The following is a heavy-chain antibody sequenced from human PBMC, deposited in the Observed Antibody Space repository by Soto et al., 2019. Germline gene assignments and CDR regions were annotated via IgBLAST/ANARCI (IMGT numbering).Heavy chain of an antibody. CDR3: ARQGEYSSSPYYYYYGMDV. V-gene: IGHV5-10-1*01. J-gene: IGHJ6*02. CDR1: GYSFTSYW. Sequence: GESLKISCKGPGYSFTSYWISWVRQMPGKGLEWMGRIDPSDSYTNYSPSFQGHVTISADKSISTAYLQWSSLKASDTAMYYCARQGEYSSSPYYYYYGMDVWGQGTTVTVS. D-gene: IGHD6-13*01. CDR2: IDPSDSYT.